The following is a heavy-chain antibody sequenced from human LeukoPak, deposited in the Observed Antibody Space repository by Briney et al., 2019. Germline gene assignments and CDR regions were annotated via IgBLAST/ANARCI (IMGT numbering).Heavy chain of an antibody. CDR3: AKDFIVGATTGILAFDY. J-gene: IGHJ4*02. D-gene: IGHD1-26*01. CDR2: IIVSGRTI. CDR1: EFVSSDSY. V-gene: IGHV3-11*01. Sequence: GGSLRLSCAPSEFVSSDSYMCRSRRALGGGPWWGSYIIVSGRTIYYADSVQGRFTISRDNAKNSLYLQMDSLRAEDTALYYCAKDFIVGATTGILAFDYWGQGTLVTVSS.